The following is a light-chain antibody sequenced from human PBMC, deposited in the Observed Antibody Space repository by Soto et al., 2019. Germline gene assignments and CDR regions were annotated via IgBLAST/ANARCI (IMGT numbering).Light chain of an antibody. J-gene: IGKJ1*01. V-gene: IGKV3-15*01. CDR3: QQYNNWPRT. CDR2: GAS. CDR1: QSVSSN. Sequence: EIVMMQSAATLSVSQGERATLSCRASQSVSSNLAWYQQKPGQAPRLLIYGASTRATGIPARFSGSGSGTEFTLTISSLQSEDFAVYYCQQYNNWPRTFGQGTK.